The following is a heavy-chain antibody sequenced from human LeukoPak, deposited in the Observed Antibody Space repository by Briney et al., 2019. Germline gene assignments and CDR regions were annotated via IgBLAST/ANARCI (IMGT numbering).Heavy chain of an antibody. CDR2: INHSGST. Sequence: SETLSLTCAVYGGSFSGYYWSWIRQPPGKGLEWIGEINHSGSTNYNPSLKSRVTISVDTSKNQFSLKLSSVTAADTAVYYCARGRPIIAVAGTSYFDYWGQGTLVTVSS. D-gene: IGHD6-19*01. CDR1: GGSFSGYY. CDR3: ARGRPIIAVAGTSYFDY. J-gene: IGHJ4*02. V-gene: IGHV4-34*01.